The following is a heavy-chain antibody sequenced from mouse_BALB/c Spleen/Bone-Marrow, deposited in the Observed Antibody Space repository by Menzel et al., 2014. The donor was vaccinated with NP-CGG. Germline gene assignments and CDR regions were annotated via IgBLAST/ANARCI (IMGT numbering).Heavy chain of an antibody. CDR3: VAYYRFEYNIDY. J-gene: IGHJ2*01. CDR2: IDPENGNT. Sequence: EVQVAESGAELVRPGALVKLSCKASGFNIKDYYMHWVKQRPEQGLEWIGWIDPENGNTIYDPKFQGKAGITADTSSNTAYLRLSSLTSEDTAVYYCVAYYRFEYNIDYWGQCTTLTVSS. D-gene: IGHD2-14*01. CDR1: GFNIKDYY. V-gene: IGHV14-1*02.